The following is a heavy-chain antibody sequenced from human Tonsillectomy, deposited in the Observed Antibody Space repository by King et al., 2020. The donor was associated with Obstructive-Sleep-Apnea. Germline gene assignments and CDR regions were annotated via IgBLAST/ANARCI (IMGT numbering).Heavy chain of an antibody. Sequence: VQLVESGGGVVQPGRSLRLSCAASGFTFSSYAMHWVRQAPGTGLEWVAVISYDGSNKYYADSVKGRFTISRDNSKNTLYLQMNSLRAEDTAVYYCAREYSSSWYVFDYWGQGTLVTVSS. V-gene: IGHV3-30-3*01. CDR2: ISYDGSNK. J-gene: IGHJ4*02. CDR1: GFTFSSYA. D-gene: IGHD6-13*01. CDR3: AREYSSSWYVFDY.